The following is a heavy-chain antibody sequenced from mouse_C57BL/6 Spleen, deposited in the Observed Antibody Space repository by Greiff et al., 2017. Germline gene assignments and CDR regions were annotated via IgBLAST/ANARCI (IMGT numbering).Heavy chain of an antibody. CDR3: ARGPYLLYYFDY. CDR2: IDPANGNT. J-gene: IGHJ2*01. Sequence: EVQGVESVAELVRPGASVKLSCTASGFNIKNTYMHWVKQRPEQGLEWIGRIDPANGNTKYAPKFQGKATITADTSSNTAYLQLSSLTSEDTAIYYCARGPYLLYYFDYWGQGTTLTVSS. CDR1: GFNIKNTY. V-gene: IGHV14-3*01.